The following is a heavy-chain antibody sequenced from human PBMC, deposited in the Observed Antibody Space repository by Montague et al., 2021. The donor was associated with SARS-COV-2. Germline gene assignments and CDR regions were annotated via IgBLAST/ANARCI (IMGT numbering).Heavy chain of an antibody. J-gene: IGHJ4*02. CDR1: GGSISGYY. Sequence: SETLSLTCSVSGGSISGYYWSWIRQPPGKGLEWIGYIYYSGSINYNPSLKSRLTISVDTSKNQFSLKLSSVTAADTAVYYCARGWFSPMLVVVIRGPFDYWGQGALVTVSS. CDR2: IYYSGSI. V-gene: IGHV4-59*12. CDR3: ARGWFSPMLVVVIRGPFDY. D-gene: IGHD3-22*01.